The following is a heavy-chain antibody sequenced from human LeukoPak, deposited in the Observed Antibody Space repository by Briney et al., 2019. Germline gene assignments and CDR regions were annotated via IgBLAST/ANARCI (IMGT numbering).Heavy chain of an antibody. V-gene: IGHV3-48*03. CDR1: GFTFSSYE. D-gene: IGHD7-27*01. CDR2: ISSSGSTI. Sequence: GGSLRLSCAASGFTFSSYEMNWVRQAPGKGLEWVSYISSSGSTIYYADSVKGRFTISRDNAKNSLYLQVSSLRAEDTAVYYCAKEGESGEFFLYNFDFWGQGTLVTVSS. CDR3: AKEGESGEFFLYNFDF. J-gene: IGHJ4*02.